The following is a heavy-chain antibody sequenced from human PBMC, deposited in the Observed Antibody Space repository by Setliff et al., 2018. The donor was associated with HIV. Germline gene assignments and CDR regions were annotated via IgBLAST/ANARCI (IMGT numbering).Heavy chain of an antibody. CDR1: GFTFSSYA. CDR2: ISGSGQST. D-gene: IGHD2-8*01. CDR3: AKDAGVTRSQSFDM. V-gene: IGHV3-23*01. Sequence: LRLSCAASGFTFSSYAMSWVRQAPGKGLEWISSISGSGQSTYYADSVKGRFIITRDNSKNTFYVQMNSLRAEDTAIYFCAKDAGVTRSQSFDMWGQGTMVTVSS. J-gene: IGHJ3*02.